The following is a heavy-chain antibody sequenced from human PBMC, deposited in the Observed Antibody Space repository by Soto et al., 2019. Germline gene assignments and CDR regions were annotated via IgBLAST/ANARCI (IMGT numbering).Heavy chain of an antibody. D-gene: IGHD6-19*01. CDR1: SGSRCRGSSY. V-gene: IGHV4-39*01. J-gene: IGHJ4*02. CDR3: ARPGYSSGGPQFDY. Sequence: PSEILSLERTVASGSRCRGSSYQSRIRPHPGKGLEWIGSIYYSGSTYYNPSLKSRVTISVDTSKNQFSLKLSSVTAADTAVYYCARPGYSSGGPQFDYSVQGTLVTVSS. CDR2: IYYSGST.